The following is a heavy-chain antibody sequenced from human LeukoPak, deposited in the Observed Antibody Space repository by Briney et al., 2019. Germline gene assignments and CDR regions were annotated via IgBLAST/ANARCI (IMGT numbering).Heavy chain of an antibody. V-gene: IGHV3-NL1*01. CDR2: IYRGFST. CDR3: ARDVHGWFDP. Sequence: GGSLRLSCAASGFTFSSYAIHWVRQAPGKGLEWVALIYRGFSTYYADSVKGRFIISSDNSKNTLYLQMNSLRVEDTALYYCARDVHGWFDPWGQGTLVTVSS. J-gene: IGHJ5*02. CDR1: GFTFSSYA.